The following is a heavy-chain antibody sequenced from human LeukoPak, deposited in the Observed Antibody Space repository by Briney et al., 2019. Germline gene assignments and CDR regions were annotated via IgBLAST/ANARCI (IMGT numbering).Heavy chain of an antibody. CDR2: IYSGGSA. CDR3: ARGWMVTAPTYFHYYGMDV. D-gene: IGHD2-21*02. Sequence: PGGSLRLSCAASGFTVSSNYMSWVRQAPGKGLEWVSVIYSGGSAYHADSVKGRFTISRDFSKNALFLQMDSLRAEDTAVYYCARGWMVTAPTYFHYYGMDVWGQGTTVTVSS. CDR1: GFTVSSNY. V-gene: IGHV3-53*01. J-gene: IGHJ6*02.